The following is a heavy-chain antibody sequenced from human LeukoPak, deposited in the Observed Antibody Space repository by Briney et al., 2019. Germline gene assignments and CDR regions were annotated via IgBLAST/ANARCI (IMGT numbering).Heavy chain of an antibody. CDR2: ISCSGGST. CDR1: GITFSAYA. Sequence: PGRSLRLSCAPSGITFSAYAMNWVRQAPRHEREWVSAISCSGGSTYYADSVKGRFTISRDNSKNTVYLQMNSLRAKDTAVYYCAKGDSGSYAVDYWGQGTLVTVSS. J-gene: IGHJ4*02. D-gene: IGHD1-26*01. V-gene: IGHV3-23*01. CDR3: AKGDSGSYAVDY.